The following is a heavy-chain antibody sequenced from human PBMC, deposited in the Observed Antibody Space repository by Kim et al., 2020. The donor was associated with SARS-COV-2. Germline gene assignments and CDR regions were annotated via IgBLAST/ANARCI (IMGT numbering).Heavy chain of an antibody. D-gene: IGHD2-2*01. Sequence: ETLSLTCGLTGGSFSGYYWNWIRQSPGKGLEWIGEIHHSGSTNYNPSLESRVTISIDMSKNQFSLKVNSVTAADTATYFCARGKLRFGYAASKRHLDFWGQGTLVTVSS. CDR3: ARGKLRFGYAASKRHLDF. J-gene: IGHJ4*02. CDR1: GGSFSGYY. CDR2: IHHSGST. V-gene: IGHV4-34*01.